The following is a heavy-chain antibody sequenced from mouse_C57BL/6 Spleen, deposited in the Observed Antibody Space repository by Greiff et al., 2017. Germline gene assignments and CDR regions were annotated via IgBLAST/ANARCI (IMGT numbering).Heavy chain of an antibody. V-gene: IGHV1-15*01. CDR1: GYTFTDYE. D-gene: IGHD1-1*01. J-gene: IGHJ2*01. Sequence: QVQLQQSGAELVRPGASVTLSCKASGYTFTDYEMHWVKQTPVHGLEWIGAIDPETGGTAYNQKFKGKAILTADKSSSTAYMELRSLTSEDSAVYYCTRTHPYYYGKGDYWGQGTTLTVSS. CDR2: IDPETGGT. CDR3: TRTHPYYYGKGDY.